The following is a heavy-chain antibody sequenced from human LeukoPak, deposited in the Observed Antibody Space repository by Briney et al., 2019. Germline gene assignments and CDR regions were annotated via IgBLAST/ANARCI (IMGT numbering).Heavy chain of an antibody. CDR1: GGSFSGYY. J-gene: IGHJ6*03. Sequence: SETLSLTCAVYGGSFSGYYWSWIRQPPGKGLEWIGEINHSGSTNYNPSLKSRVTISVDTSKNQFSLKLSSVTAADTAVYYCARGPGATVADYYYYYMDVWGKGTTVTVSS. V-gene: IGHV4-34*01. D-gene: IGHD4-11*01. CDR2: INHSGST. CDR3: ARGPGATVADYYYYYMDV.